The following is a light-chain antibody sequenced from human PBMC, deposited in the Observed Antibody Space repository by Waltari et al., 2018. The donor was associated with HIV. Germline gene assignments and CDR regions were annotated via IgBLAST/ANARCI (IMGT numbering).Light chain of an antibody. J-gene: IGLJ3*02. CDR3: CSYAGSYTFGV. V-gene: IGLV2-11*01. CDR2: DIS. Sequence: QSALTQPRSVSGSPGQSVTISCTGTSSDVGGYNYVSWYQQHPGKAPKLMIYDISKRPSGFPDPFSGSKSGNTASLTISGLQAEDEADYYCCSYAGSYTFGVFGGGTKLTVL. CDR1: SSDVGGYNY.